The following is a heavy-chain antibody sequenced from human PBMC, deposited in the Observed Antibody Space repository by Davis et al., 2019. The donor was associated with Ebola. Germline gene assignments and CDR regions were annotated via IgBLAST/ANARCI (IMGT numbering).Heavy chain of an antibody. D-gene: IGHD3-10*01. CDR3: AREGPDGGYFDY. V-gene: IGHV3-7*01. J-gene: IGHJ4*02. Sequence: GESLKISCAASGFTFSSYWMSWVRQAPGKGLEWVANIKQDGSEKYYVDSVKGRFTISRDNAKNSLYLQMNSLRAEDTAVYYCAREGPDGGYFDYWGQGTLVTVSS. CDR1: GFTFSSYW. CDR2: IKQDGSEK.